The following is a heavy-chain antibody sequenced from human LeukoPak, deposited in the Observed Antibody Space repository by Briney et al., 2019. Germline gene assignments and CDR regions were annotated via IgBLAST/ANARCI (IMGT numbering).Heavy chain of an antibody. CDR1: GFPFSSYW. V-gene: IGHV3-23*01. Sequence: PGGSLRLSCAASGFPFSSYWMSWVRQAPGKGLEWVSAISGSGGSTYYVDSVKGRFTISRDNSKNTLYLQMNSLRAEDTAVYYCAKVLWLVRYYFDYWGQGTLVTVSS. J-gene: IGHJ4*02. CDR2: ISGSGGST. CDR3: AKVLWLVRYYFDY. D-gene: IGHD6-19*01.